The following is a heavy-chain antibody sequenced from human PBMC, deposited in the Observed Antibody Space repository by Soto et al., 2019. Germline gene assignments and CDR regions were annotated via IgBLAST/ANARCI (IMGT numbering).Heavy chain of an antibody. CDR3: ATNHDDISGRTPLLFDA. V-gene: IGHV4-31*03. CDR1: GGSIGSGGYY. Sequence: QVQLQESGPGLVKPSQTLSLTCTVSGGSIGSGGYYWDRIRQHPGKGPEWIGYIHYSGNTYYNPSLKSRLSISLDTSKNQFSLHLSSVTAADTAVYYCATNHDDISGRTPLLFDAWGQGTLVTVSS. D-gene: IGHD3-22*01. J-gene: IGHJ4*02. CDR2: IHYSGNT.